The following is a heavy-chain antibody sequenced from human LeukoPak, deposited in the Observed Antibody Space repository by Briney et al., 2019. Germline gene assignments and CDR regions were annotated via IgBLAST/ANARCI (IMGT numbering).Heavy chain of an antibody. Sequence: PSETLSLTCTVPGGSVSSGSYYWSWIRQPPGKGLEWIGYIYYSGSTNYNPSLKSRVTISVDTSKNQFSLKLSSVTAADTAVYYCARGGAMVFLEVRYYYYGMDVWGKGTTVTVSS. CDR2: IYYSGST. V-gene: IGHV4-61*01. D-gene: IGHD5-18*01. CDR3: ARGGAMVFLEVRYYYYGMDV. J-gene: IGHJ6*04. CDR1: GGSVSSGSYY.